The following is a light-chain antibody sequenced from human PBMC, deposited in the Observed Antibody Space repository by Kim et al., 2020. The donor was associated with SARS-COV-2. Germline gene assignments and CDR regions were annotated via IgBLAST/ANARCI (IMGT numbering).Light chain of an antibody. J-gene: IGKJ5*01. CDR1: QSVSSY. V-gene: IGKV3-11*01. CDR2: DAS. Sequence: LSPGESATLSCRASQSVSSYLAWYQQKPGQAPRLLIYDASNRATGIPARFSGSGSGTDFTLTISSLEPEDFAVYYCQQRSNWPITFGQGTRLEIK. CDR3: QQRSNWPIT.